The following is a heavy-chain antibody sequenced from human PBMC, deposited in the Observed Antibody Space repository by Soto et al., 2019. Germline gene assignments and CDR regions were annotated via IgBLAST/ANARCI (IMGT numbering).Heavy chain of an antibody. CDR2: IYYLGST. CDR3: ARDGYDGSGSPYPAY. Sequence: QVQLQESGPGQVKPSETLSLTCSVSGGSMSEYFWSWIRQSPGKGLEWIGHIYYLGSTDYNPSLKSRVTISVDTSKRQFSLRLTSVTAADTAVYYCARDGYDGSGSPYPAYWGPGTQVTVSS. V-gene: IGHV4-59*01. J-gene: IGHJ4*02. CDR1: GGSMSEYF. D-gene: IGHD3-10*01.